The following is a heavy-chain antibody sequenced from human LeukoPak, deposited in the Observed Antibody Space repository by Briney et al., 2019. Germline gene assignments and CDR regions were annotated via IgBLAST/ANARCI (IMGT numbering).Heavy chain of an antibody. Sequence: GESLKISCKGSGYNFTSYWIGWVRQLPGKGLEWMGIIYPGDSDTRYSPSFQGQVTISADKSISTAYLQWSSLKASDTAMYYCARRGTHYDILTGYYSSWYYFDYWGQGTLVTVSS. V-gene: IGHV5-51*01. CDR1: GYNFTSYW. J-gene: IGHJ4*02. CDR2: IYPGDSDT. CDR3: ARRGTHYDILTGYYSSWYYFDY. D-gene: IGHD3-9*01.